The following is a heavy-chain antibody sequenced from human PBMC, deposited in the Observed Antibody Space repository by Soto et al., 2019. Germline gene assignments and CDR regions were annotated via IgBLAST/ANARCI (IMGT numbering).Heavy chain of an antibody. Sequence: QVQLVQSGAEVQNPGASVKVSCKTSGYIFNNFGITWVRQAPGLGLEWLGWIYSKTGTINFAQKFQGRVTMTTDTSTSTAFMELRSLTFDDSAVYFSARDFDFDIDHWGQGTLVTVS. V-gene: IGHV1-18*01. CDR3: ARDFDFDIDH. J-gene: IGHJ4*02. D-gene: IGHD3-9*01. CDR2: IYSKTGTI. CDR1: GYIFNNFG.